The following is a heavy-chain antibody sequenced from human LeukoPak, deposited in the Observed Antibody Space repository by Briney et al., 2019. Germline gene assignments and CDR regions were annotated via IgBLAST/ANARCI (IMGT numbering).Heavy chain of an antibody. D-gene: IGHD3-10*01. J-gene: IGHJ4*02. CDR2: ISWNSGSI. CDR1: GFTFDGYA. V-gene: IGHV3-9*01. Sequence: HRGRSLRLSSAASGFTFDGYAMHWVRQAPRKGLEWVSGISWNSGSIGYADSVKGRFTISRDNAKNSLYLQMNSLRAEDTALYYCAKTVGGYYGSGELPDYWGQGTLVTVSS. CDR3: AKTVGGYYGSGELPDY.